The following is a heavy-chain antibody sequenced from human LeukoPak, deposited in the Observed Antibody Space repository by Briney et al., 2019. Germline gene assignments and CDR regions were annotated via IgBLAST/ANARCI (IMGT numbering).Heavy chain of an antibody. D-gene: IGHD6-25*01. CDR3: ARSGGYYYYGMDV. CDR2: ISSSSSYI. CDR1: GYTFSSYS. Sequence: PGGSLRLSCAASGYTFSSYSMNWVRQAPGKGLEWVSSISSSSSYIYYADSVKGRFTISRDNAKNSLYLQMNSLRAEDTAVYYCARSGGYYYYGMDVWGQGTTVTVSS. V-gene: IGHV3-21*01. J-gene: IGHJ6*02.